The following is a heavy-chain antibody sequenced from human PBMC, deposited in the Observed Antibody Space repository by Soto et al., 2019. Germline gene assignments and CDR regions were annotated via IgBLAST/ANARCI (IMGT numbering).Heavy chain of an antibody. CDR1: GGSISSGGYY. D-gene: IGHD2-15*01. CDR3: ARVRADCSGGSCYSSYFDY. J-gene: IGHJ4*02. Sequence: SETLSLTCTVSGGSISSGGYYWSWIRQHPGKGLEWIGYIYYSGSTYYNPSLKNRVTISVDTSNNQFSLKLSSVTVADTAVYYCARVRADCSGGSCYSSYFDYWGQGTLVTVSS. V-gene: IGHV4-31*03. CDR2: IYYSGST.